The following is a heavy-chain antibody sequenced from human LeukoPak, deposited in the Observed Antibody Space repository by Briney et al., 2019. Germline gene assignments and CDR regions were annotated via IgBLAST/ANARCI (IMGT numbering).Heavy chain of an antibody. CDR2: IGGSGVST. D-gene: IGHD3-10*01. CDR1: GFTFINYG. Sequence: GGTLRLSCAASGFTFINYGMAWVRQAPGRGLEWVSAIGGSGVSTYYADSVKGRFTISTDNSKNTLFLQMNSLRAEDTAIYYCAKYASGSYAPFDYWGQGTLVTVSS. J-gene: IGHJ4*02. CDR3: AKYASGSYAPFDY. V-gene: IGHV3-23*01.